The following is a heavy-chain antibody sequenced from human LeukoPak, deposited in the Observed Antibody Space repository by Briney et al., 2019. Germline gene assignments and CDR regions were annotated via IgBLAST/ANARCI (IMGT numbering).Heavy chain of an antibody. Sequence: SVKVSCKASGGTFSSYAISWVRQAPGQGLDGMGGIIPVFGTANYAQKLQGRVTITADKSTSTAYMELSSLRYQDTAVYYCARAEGYSGYDYWFDPWGQGTLVTVSS. D-gene: IGHD5-12*01. J-gene: IGHJ5*02. CDR2: IIPVFGTA. V-gene: IGHV1-69*06. CDR3: ARAEGYSGYDYWFDP. CDR1: GGTFSSYA.